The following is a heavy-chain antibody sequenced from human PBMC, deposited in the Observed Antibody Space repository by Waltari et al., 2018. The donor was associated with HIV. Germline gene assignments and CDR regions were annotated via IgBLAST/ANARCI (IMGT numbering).Heavy chain of an antibody. Sequence: QAPLQQRGTGLLKPSDALSLTRPVSGVSFNDYSLTWIRHLPGKGLEWMGEVGPGGNVNFLPSLRRRLSLSTAASKIQFSLTLTSGAATDTGVYFCARGLQMTSYASGNWLWEQMLSRYFFDRWGQGTRV. CDR2: VGPGGNV. D-gene: IGHD3-9*01. CDR1: GVSFNDYS. CDR3: ARGLQMTSYASGNWLWEQMLSRYFFDR. V-gene: IGHV4-34*01. J-gene: IGHJ4*02.